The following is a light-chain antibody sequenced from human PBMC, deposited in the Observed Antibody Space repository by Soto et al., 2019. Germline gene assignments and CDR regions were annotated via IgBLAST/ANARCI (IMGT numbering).Light chain of an antibody. CDR1: QSVSSSY. J-gene: IGKJ1*01. Sequence: EIVLTQSPGTLSFSRGERATLSCRASQSVSSSYLAWYQRKPGQAPRLLVYGASSRATGIPDRFSGSGSGTDFTLTISRLEPEDFAVYYCQQYGSSRTFGQGTKVDIK. CDR3: QQYGSSRT. V-gene: IGKV3-20*01. CDR2: GAS.